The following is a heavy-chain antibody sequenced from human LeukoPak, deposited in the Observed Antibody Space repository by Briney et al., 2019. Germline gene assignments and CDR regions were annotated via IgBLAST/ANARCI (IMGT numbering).Heavy chain of an antibody. CDR3: AKRGNPTVGHHYLDV. J-gene: IGHJ6*03. V-gene: IGHV3-23*05. Sequence: GGSLRLSCAASGFTFSSSDMIWVRQAPGSALEWVSSIRHSDSNTYYADSVMGRFTISRDNSKNTLYLQMNSLSAEDTAAYYCAKRGNPTVGHHYLDVWGKGTTVSVSS. CDR2: IRHSDSNT. CDR1: GFTFSSSD. D-gene: IGHD1-1*01.